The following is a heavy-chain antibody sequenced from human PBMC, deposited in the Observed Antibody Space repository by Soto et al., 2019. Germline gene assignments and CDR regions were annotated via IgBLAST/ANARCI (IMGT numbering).Heavy chain of an antibody. J-gene: IGHJ4*02. V-gene: IGHV3-33*01. D-gene: IGHD3-22*01. CDR1: GFTFSSYG. CDR2: IWYDGSNK. Sequence: GSLRLSCAASGFTFSSYGMHWVRQAPGKGLEWVAVIWYDGSNKYYADSVKGRFTISRDNSKNTLHLQMNSLRAEDTAVYYCARYDSSGYYLDYWGQGTLVTVSS. CDR3: ARYDSSGYYLDY.